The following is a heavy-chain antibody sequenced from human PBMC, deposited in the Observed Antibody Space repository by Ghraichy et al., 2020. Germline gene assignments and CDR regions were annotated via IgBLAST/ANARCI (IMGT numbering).Heavy chain of an antibody. CDR2: MNPNSGAT. J-gene: IGHJ4*02. V-gene: IGHV1-2*02. CDR1: GYTFTHNY. CDR3: ARAPMTSSGWLSADY. Sequence: ASVKVSCKASGYTFTHNYIHWVRQAPGQGLEWMGWMNPNSGATMYAEKFRGRITVTRDTSIDTGYMELSSLESDDTAVYYCARAPMTSSGWLSADYWGPGTLVTVSS. D-gene: IGHD6-19*01.